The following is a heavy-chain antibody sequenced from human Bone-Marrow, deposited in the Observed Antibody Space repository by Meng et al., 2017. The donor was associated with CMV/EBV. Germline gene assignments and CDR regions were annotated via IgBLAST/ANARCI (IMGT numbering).Heavy chain of an antibody. V-gene: IGHV4-59*01. Sequence: SETLSLTCTVSGGSISSYYWGWIRQPPGKGLEWIGYIYYSGSTNYNPSLKSRVTISVDTSKNQFSLKLSSVTAADTAVYYCARGGSHTYYDFWSGSNWFDPWGQGTLVTVSS. CDR1: GGSISSYY. J-gene: IGHJ5*02. CDR2: IYYSGST. D-gene: IGHD3-3*01. CDR3: ARGGSHTYYDFWSGSNWFDP.